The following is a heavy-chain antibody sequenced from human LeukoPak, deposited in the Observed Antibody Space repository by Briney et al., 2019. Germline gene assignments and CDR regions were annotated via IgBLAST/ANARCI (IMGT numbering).Heavy chain of an antibody. CDR3: ARATFWSGYQRDSWYMDV. J-gene: IGHJ6*03. CDR2: IYSGGST. V-gene: IGHV3-66*02. CDR1: GFTVSSNY. D-gene: IGHD3-3*01. Sequence: GGSLRLSCAASGFTVSSNYMSWVRQAPWKGLEWVTVIYSGGSTYYADSVKGRFTISRDNSKNTLYLQMSSLRAEDTAVYYCARATFWSGYQRDSWYMDVWGKGTTVTVSS.